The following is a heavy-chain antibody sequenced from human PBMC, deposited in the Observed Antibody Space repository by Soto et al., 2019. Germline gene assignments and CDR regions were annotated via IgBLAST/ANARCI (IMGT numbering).Heavy chain of an antibody. CDR3: AKGIYSYGYNSFDY. V-gene: IGHV3-23*01. J-gene: IGHJ4*02. Sequence: GGSLRLSCAASGFTFSSYAMSWVRQAPGKGLEWVSAISGSGDSTYDADSVKGRFTISRGNSKNTLYLQMNSLRAEDTAVYYCAKGIYSYGYNSFDYWSQGTLVTVSS. D-gene: IGHD5-18*01. CDR1: GFTFSSYA. CDR2: ISGSGDST.